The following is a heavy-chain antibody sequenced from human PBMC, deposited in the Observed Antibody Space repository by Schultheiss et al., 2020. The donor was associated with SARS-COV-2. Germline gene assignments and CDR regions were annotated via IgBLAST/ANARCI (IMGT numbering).Heavy chain of an antibody. Sequence: GESLKISCAASGFTFSDYYMSWIRQAPGKGLEWVSYISSSGSTIYYADSVKGRFTISRDNAKNSLYLQMNSLRAEDTAVYYCARSREVGMDVWGQGTTVTVSS. CDR3: ARSREVGMDV. V-gene: IGHV3-11*01. CDR2: ISSSGSTI. CDR1: GFTFSDYY. J-gene: IGHJ6*02. D-gene: IGHD1-26*01.